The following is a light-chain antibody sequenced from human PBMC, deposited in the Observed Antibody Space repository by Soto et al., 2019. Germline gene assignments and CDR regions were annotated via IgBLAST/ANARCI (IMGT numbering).Light chain of an antibody. CDR1: QSVSNNY. Sequence: DIVLTQSPGTLSLSPGEGATLSCRASQSVSNNYLAWYQQKPGQAPRLVISGASSRATAIPDRFSGSGSGTEFTLTISRLEPEDFDIYYCQQYGGSPGTVGQGTRLESK. CDR2: GAS. J-gene: IGKJ5*01. V-gene: IGKV3-20*01. CDR3: QQYGGSPGT.